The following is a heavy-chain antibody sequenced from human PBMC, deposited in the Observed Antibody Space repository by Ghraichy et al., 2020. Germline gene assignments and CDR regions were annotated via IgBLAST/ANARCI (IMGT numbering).Heavy chain of an antibody. J-gene: IGHJ4*02. CDR2: INGDGRET. V-gene: IGHV3-74*01. D-gene: IGHD2-8*02. CDR3: ARTDTGGWFSY. Sequence: GSLNISCAASGFTFRDYWMHWVRQAPGKGLVWVARINGDGRETTYADSVKGRFTISRDNAKNTLHLQMYGLRVEDTSVYYCARTDTGGWFSYWGQGSLVTVSS. CDR1: GFTFRDYW.